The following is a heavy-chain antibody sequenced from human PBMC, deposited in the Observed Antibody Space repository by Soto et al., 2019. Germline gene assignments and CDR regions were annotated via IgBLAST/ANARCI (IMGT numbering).Heavy chain of an antibody. CDR3: ARDSGGRGTYYYYCMGG. J-gene: IGHJ6*02. D-gene: IGHD3-16*01. CDR1: GGTFSSYT. V-gene: IGHV1-69*08. CDR2: IIPILGIA. Sequence: QVQLVQSGAEVKKPGSSVKVSFTASGGTFSSYTISWVRQAHGQGLEWMGRIIPILGIANYAQKFQGGVKMIADKSRNTPYMELGSMRSEDTVVYDCARDSGGRGTYYYYCMGGWGPGNTGTVAS.